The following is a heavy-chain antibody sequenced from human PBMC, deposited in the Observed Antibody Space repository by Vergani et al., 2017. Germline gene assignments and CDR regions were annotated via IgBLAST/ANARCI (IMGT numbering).Heavy chain of an antibody. CDR1: GDSISTSSYA. Sequence: QMQLQESGPGLVKSSETLSLSCTVSGDSISTSSYAWGWIRQPPGKTLEWIGTVFYGGRTSYNPSLKSRVTLSLDTSKKQISLHLTSVTAADTAVYYCARHISVVRPSSMTAFDYWGQGTLVTVSS. D-gene: IGHD2-21*01. CDR2: VFYGGRT. V-gene: IGHV4-39*01. J-gene: IGHJ4*02. CDR3: ARHISVVRPSSMTAFDY.